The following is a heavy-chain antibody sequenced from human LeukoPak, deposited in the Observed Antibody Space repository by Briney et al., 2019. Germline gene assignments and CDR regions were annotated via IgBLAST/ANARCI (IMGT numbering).Heavy chain of an antibody. V-gene: IGHV1-24*01. D-gene: IGHD1-26*01. Sequence: ASVKVSCKVSGYTLTELSMHWVRQAPGKGLEWMGGFDPEDGETIYAQKFQGRVTMTTDTSTSTAYMELRSLRSDDTAVYYCARVGGSYLERFDPWGQGTLVTVSS. CDR1: GYTLTELS. CDR2: FDPEDGET. J-gene: IGHJ5*02. CDR3: ARVGGSYLERFDP.